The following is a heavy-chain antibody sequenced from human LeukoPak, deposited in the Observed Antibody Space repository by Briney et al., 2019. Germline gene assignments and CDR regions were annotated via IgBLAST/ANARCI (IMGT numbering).Heavy chain of an antibody. Sequence: PSETLSLTCTVSGGSISSGSHYWSWIRQPAGKGLEWIGRIYTSGSTNNSPSLKTRVTISVDTSKNQFSLKLSSVTAADTAVYYCARANYYDTIGYSRGAFDIWGQGTMVTVSS. CDR2: IYTSGST. J-gene: IGHJ3*02. CDR1: GGSISSGSHY. V-gene: IGHV4-61*02. D-gene: IGHD3-22*01. CDR3: ARANYYDTIGYSRGAFDI.